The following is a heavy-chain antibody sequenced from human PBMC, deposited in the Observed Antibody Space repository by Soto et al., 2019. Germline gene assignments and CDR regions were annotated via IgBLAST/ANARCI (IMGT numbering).Heavy chain of an antibody. D-gene: IGHD7-27*01. Sequence: EVHLLESGGGLVQPGGSLTLSCAASGFTFSIFAISWVRQAPGKGLEWVSTISGRGGNTYYADSAKGRLTISRENSKNTLNMKMKGLRGEDTAVYYCAKDRGTGDYGVNAVHIWGQGTMVTVSS. CDR2: ISGRGGNT. J-gene: IGHJ3*02. CDR1: GFTFSIFA. CDR3: AKDRGTGDYGVNAVHI. V-gene: IGHV3-23*01.